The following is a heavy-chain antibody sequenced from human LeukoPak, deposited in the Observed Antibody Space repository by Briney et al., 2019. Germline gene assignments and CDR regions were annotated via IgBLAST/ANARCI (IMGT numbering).Heavy chain of an antibody. D-gene: IGHD3-22*01. CDR3: ARRPRDTSGYYLGAFHD. CDR2: IGASGADT. J-gene: IGHJ3*01. CDR1: GFTFTNYA. V-gene: IGHV3-23*01. Sequence: GGSLRLSCAASGFTFTNYAMTWVRQAPGKGLEWVSVIGASGADTYYSDSVKGRFTVSRDNSKNTLFLHMSSLRAEDTAVYFCARRPRDTSGYYLGAFHDWGQGTTVTVSS.